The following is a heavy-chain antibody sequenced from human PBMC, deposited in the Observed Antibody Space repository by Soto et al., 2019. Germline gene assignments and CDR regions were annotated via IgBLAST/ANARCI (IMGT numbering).Heavy chain of an antibody. J-gene: IGHJ5*02. V-gene: IGHV4-34*01. D-gene: IGHD6-13*01. Sequence: SETLSLTCAVYGGSFSGDYWRWIRQPPGKGLRWIGEINHSGSTNFNPCLKRRVTISVDTSKNQFSLKLSSVTAADTSVYYCGAAGGGVVDWFDPWGQGTLVTVSS. CDR1: GGSFSGDY. CDR3: GAAGGGVVDWFDP. CDR2: INHSGST.